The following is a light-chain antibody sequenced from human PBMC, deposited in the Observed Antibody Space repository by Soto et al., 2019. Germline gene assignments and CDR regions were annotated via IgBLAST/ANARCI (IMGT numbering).Light chain of an antibody. CDR3: QQYDSSPPMYT. Sequence: EIVLTQSPGTLSLSPGERATLSCRASQSVSSSYFAWYQQKPGQAPRLLIYGASSRATGIPDRFSGSGSGTDFTLTISRLEPEDFAVYYCQQYDSSPPMYTFGQGTKLEIK. J-gene: IGKJ2*01. V-gene: IGKV3-20*01. CDR2: GAS. CDR1: QSVSSSY.